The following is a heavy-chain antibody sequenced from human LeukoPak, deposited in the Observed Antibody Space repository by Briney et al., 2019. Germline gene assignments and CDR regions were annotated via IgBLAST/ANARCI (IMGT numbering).Heavy chain of an antibody. V-gene: IGHV1-2*02. Sequence: ASVKVSCKASGYTFSGYYMHWVRQAPGQGLEWMGWINPNSGGTNYAQKFQGRVTMTRDTSISTAYMELSRLISDDTAVYYCARVRSDTTLDGDYFDYWGQGTLVIVSS. CDR3: ARVRSDTTLDGDYFDY. CDR2: INPNSGGT. J-gene: IGHJ4*02. CDR1: GYTFSGYY. D-gene: IGHD3/OR15-3a*01.